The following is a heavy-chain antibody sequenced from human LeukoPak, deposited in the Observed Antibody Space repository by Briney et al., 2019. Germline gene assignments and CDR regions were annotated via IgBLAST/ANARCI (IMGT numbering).Heavy chain of an antibody. V-gene: IGHV3-30*03. CDR2: ISYDGGNK. CDR3: ARGQDYGDYSP. D-gene: IGHD4-17*01. CDR1: GFTFSNYG. J-gene: IGHJ3*01. Sequence: PGGSLRLSCAASGFTFSNYGMHWVRQAPGKGLEWVAVISYDGGNKYCEGSVKGRFTISRDNSRNTLYLQMNSLRPEDTAVYYCARGQDYGDYSPWGQGTMVTVSS.